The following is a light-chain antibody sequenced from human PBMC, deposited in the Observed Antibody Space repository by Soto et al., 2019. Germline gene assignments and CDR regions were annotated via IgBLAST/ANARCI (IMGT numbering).Light chain of an antibody. CDR1: QSSRND. CDR2: GAS. Sequence: AIPMTQSPSSLSASLGDRVTITCRASQSSRNDLGWYQQKPGKAPKFLIYGASSLQSGVPSRFSGSGSGTDFTLTISSLQPEDFATYYCLQDYNYPYTFGQGTNLEIK. J-gene: IGKJ2*01. CDR3: LQDYNYPYT. V-gene: IGKV1-6*01.